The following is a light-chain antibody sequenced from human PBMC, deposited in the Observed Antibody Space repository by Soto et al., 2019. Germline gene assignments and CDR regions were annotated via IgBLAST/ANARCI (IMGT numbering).Light chain of an antibody. CDR1: QRVSSY. J-gene: IGKJ4*01. Sequence: EIVLTQSPATQSLSPGDRATLSFRASQRVSSYLAWYQQRPGQAPRLLIYDASNRATGVPARFSGSGSGTDFTLTISSLDPEDFAVYYCQDRANWPLTFGGGTKLEIK. CDR3: QDRANWPLT. V-gene: IGKV3-11*01. CDR2: DAS.